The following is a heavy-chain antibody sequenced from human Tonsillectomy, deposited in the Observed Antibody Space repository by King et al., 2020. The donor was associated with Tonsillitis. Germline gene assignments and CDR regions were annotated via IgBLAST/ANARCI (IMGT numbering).Heavy chain of an antibody. CDR2: SDAEDGET. CDR3: ATDHPHRGSDS. CDR1: GSTLTDLS. J-gene: IGHJ4*02. Sequence: QLVQSGAEVKRPGASVKVSCKVPGSTLTDLSIHWVRQAPGNGLEWMGSSDAEDGETFFAQKFEGRVSMTEDTSTDTAYMELTSLRSEDTAVYYCATDHPHRGSDSRGQGTLVTVSS. V-gene: IGHV1-24*01.